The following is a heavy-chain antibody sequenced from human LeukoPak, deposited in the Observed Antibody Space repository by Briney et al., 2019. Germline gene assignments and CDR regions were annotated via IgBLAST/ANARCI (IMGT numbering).Heavy chain of an antibody. V-gene: IGHV1-2*02. CDR1: GYTFTGYY. D-gene: IGHD3-22*01. CDR2: INPNSGDT. Sequence: ASVKVSRKSSGYTFTGYYMHWVRQAPGQGLEWMGWINPNSGDTNSAQKFQGRVTMTRDTSISTAYMELSRLRSDDTAVYYCARAITMIVVVNNWFDPWGQGTLVTVSS. J-gene: IGHJ5*02. CDR3: ARAITMIVVVNNWFDP.